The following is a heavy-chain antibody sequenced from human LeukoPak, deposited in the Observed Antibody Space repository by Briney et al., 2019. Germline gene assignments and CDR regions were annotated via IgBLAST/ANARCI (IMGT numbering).Heavy chain of an antibody. D-gene: IGHD3-10*01. J-gene: IGHJ4*02. CDR3: TTDLGTYYHGSQRLIPIDY. V-gene: IGHV3-15*01. CDR1: GFTFTNAW. CDR2: IKSKTDGETT. Sequence: GGSLRLPCADSGFTFTNAWMSWVRQAPGKGLEWIGRIKSKTDGETTNYAEPVRGRFTISRDDSKSAVYLQMNSLKIEDTAVYYCTTDLGTYYHGSQRLIPIDYWGQGTLVTVSS.